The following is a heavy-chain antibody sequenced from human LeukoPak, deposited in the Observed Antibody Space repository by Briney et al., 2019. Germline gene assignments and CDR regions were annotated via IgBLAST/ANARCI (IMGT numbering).Heavy chain of an antibody. CDR3: AGGRLKRVPFTKVAGALDY. Sequence: ASVKVSCKASGYTFRNYGITWVRQAPGQGLEWMGWIGTYNGNTDYAQKFQGRVIMTADTSTTTAHMELRSLRLDDTAVYYCAGGRLKRVPFTKVAGALDYWGQGTRVTVSS. V-gene: IGHV1-18*01. D-gene: IGHD6-19*01. J-gene: IGHJ4*02. CDR1: GYTFRNYG. CDR2: IGTYNGNT.